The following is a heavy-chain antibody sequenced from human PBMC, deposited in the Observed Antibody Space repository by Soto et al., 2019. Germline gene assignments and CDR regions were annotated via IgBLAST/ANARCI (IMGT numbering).Heavy chain of an antibody. CDR3: ARQIYDSDTGPNFQYYFDS. CDR2: IDPSDSQT. Sequence: VSVKISFKGSEYSCSGYWITWVRQKPGKGLEWMGRIDPSDSQTYYSPSFRGHVTISVTKSITTVFLQWSSLRASDTAMYYCARQIYDSDTGPNFQYYFDSWGQGTPVTVSS. V-gene: IGHV5-10-1*01. J-gene: IGHJ4*02. D-gene: IGHD3-22*01. CDR1: EYSCSGYW.